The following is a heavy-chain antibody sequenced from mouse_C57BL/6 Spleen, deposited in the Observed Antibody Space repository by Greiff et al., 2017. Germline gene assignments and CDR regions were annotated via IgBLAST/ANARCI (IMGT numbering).Heavy chain of an antibody. J-gene: IGHJ4*01. Sequence: QVQLQQPGAELVKPGASVKVSCKASGYTFTSYWMHWVKQRPGQGLEWIGRIHPSDSDTNYNQKFKGKATFTVDKSSSTAYMQLSSLTSEDSAVYYCAIRYGNYDAMDYWGQGTSVTVSS. V-gene: IGHV1-74*01. D-gene: IGHD2-10*02. CDR3: AIRYGNYDAMDY. CDR2: IHPSDSDT. CDR1: GYTFTSYW.